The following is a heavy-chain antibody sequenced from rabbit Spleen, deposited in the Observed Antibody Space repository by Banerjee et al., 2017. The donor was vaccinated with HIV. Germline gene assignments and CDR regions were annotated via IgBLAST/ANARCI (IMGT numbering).Heavy chain of an antibody. D-gene: IGHD8-1*01. CDR3: ARDTGSSFSSYGMDL. J-gene: IGHJ6*01. CDR1: GFSFSSSYY. CDR2: VYAGSSGST. Sequence: QEQLVESGGGLVQPGGSLKLSCKASGFSFSSSYYMCWVRQAPGKGLEWIACVYAGSSGSTYSATWAKGRFTISKTSSTTVTLQMTSLTVADTATYFCARDTGSSFSSYGMDLWGPGTLVTVS. V-gene: IGHV1S45*01.